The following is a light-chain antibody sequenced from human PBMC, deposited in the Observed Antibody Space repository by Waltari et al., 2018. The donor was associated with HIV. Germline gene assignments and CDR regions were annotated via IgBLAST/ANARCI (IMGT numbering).Light chain of an antibody. J-gene: IGLJ3*02. Sequence: SYVLTQPPSVSVAPGQTARITCGGNNIGSKSVHWYQQKPGQAPVLVVYDDSDRPSGIPERFSGSKSGNTASLTISGLQAEDEADYYCSSYTTITTVFGGGTKLTVL. CDR2: DDS. CDR1: NIGSKS. CDR3: SSYTTITTV. V-gene: IGLV3-21*02.